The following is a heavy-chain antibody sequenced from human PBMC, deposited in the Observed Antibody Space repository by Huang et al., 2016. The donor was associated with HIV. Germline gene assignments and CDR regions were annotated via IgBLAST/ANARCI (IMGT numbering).Heavy chain of an antibody. V-gene: IGHV1-18*01. CDR2: ISADNGVT. J-gene: IGHJ3*02. D-gene: IGHD2-2*01. Sequence: QVQLVQSGVEVKKPGASVKVSCKASGYTFTSYGISWVGQAPGHGLEWMGWISADNGVTNYAQNVQGRVTMTTDTSTSTAYMELRSLRSDDTAVYYCARDSPLLGVVIVVVPTAPNAFDIWGQGTMVTVSS. CDR3: ARDSPLLGVVIVVVPTAPNAFDI. CDR1: GYTFTSYG.